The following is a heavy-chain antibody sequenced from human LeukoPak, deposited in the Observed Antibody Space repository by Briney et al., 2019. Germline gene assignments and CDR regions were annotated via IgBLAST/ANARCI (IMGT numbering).Heavy chain of an antibody. V-gene: IGHV4-4*07. CDR2: IYTSGST. CDR1: GGSISSYY. Sequence: PSETLSLTCTVSGGSISSYYWSWIRQPAGKGLEWIGRIYTSGSTNYNPSLKSRVTMSVDTSKNQFSLKLSSVTAADTAVYYCARDTDSSGWYWFDPWGQGTLVTVSS. J-gene: IGHJ5*02. CDR3: ARDTDSSGWYWFDP. D-gene: IGHD6-19*01.